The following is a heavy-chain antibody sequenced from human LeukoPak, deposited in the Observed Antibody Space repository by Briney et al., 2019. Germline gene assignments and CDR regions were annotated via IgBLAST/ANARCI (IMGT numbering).Heavy chain of an antibody. Sequence: PGRSLRLSCAASGFTFSSYGMRWVRQAPGKGLEWVAVISYDGSNKYYADSVKGRFTISRDNSKNTLYLQMNSLRAEDTAVYYCAKLAPGRYFDYWGQGTLVTVSS. V-gene: IGHV3-30*18. CDR1: GFTFSSYG. D-gene: IGHD3-3*02. CDR2: ISYDGSNK. J-gene: IGHJ4*02. CDR3: AKLAPGRYFDY.